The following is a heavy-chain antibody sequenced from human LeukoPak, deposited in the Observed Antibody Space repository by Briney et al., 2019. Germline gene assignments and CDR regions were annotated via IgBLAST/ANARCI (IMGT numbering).Heavy chain of an antibody. D-gene: IGHD1-26*01. CDR2: MKQDGSEK. CDR1: GFTFIRFW. Sequence: PGGSLRLSCAASGFTFIRFWMSWVRQAPGKGLEWVANMKQDGSEKSYVDSVKGRFTISRDNAKNSLFLQMSSLRVEDSAVYYCARSVYSGYYYSIRYFDLWGRGTLVTVSS. J-gene: IGHJ2*01. V-gene: IGHV3-7*01. CDR3: ARSVYSGYYYSIRYFDL.